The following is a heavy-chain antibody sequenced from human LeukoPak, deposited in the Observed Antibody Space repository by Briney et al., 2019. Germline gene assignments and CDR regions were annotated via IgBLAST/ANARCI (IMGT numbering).Heavy chain of an antibody. D-gene: IGHD5-12*01. CDR2: ISGNGRST. CDR1: GFTFSSYA. V-gene: IGHV3-23*01. Sequence: GGSLRLSCVASGFTFSSYAMSWVRQAPGKGLEWVSLISGNGRSTYYADSVKGRFTISRDNPKNTLYLQMNSLRAEDTAIYYCAKDFGGYVAYFDYWGQGTLVTVSS. CDR3: AKDFGGYVAYFDY. J-gene: IGHJ4*02.